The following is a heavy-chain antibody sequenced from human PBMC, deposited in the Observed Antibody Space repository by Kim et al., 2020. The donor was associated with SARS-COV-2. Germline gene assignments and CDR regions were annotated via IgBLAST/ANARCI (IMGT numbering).Heavy chain of an antibody. J-gene: IGHJ5*02. CDR3: VKDLRYGDLRDDP. D-gene: IGHD4-17*01. CDR2: ISSNGGST. Sequence: GGSLRLSCSASGFTFSSYAMHWVRQAPGKGLEYVSAISSNGGSTYYADSVKGRFTISRDNSKNTLYLQMSSLRAEDTAVYYCVKDLRYGDLRDDPWGQGTLVTVSS. V-gene: IGHV3-64D*06. CDR1: GFTFSSYA.